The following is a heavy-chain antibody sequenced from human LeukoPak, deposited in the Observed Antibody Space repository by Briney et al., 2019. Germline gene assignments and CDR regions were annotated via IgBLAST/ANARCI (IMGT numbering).Heavy chain of an antibody. V-gene: IGHV3-48*03. CDR1: GFNFSSYE. D-gene: IGHD4-17*01. J-gene: IGHJ5*02. Sequence: PGWPLRLSRAASGFNFSSYEMNWVRQAPGKGLEWVSYISSSGSTIYYADSLKGRFTISRDNAKNSLYLQMNSLRAEDTAVYYCVRARGGDYVGHWGQGTLVTVSS. CDR2: ISSSGSTI. CDR3: VRARGGDYVGH.